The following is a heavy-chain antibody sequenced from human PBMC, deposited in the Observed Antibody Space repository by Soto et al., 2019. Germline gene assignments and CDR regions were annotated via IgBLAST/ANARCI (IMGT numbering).Heavy chain of an antibody. D-gene: IGHD2-21*02. V-gene: IGHV3-21*01. CDR2: ISSSSSYI. Sequence: GGSLRLSCAASGFTFSSYSMNWVRQAPGKGLEWVSSISSSSSYIYYADSVKGRFTISRDNAKNSLYLQMNSLRAEDTAVYYCARDLWGWLGPDDFDIWGQGTMVTVSS. J-gene: IGHJ3*02. CDR1: GFTFSSYS. CDR3: ARDLWGWLGPDDFDI.